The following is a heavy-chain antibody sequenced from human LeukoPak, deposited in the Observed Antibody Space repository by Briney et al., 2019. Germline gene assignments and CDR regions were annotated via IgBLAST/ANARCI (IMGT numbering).Heavy chain of an antibody. CDR3: TRPGIVGATVDY. CDR2: IRSKANSYAT. D-gene: IGHD1-26*01. V-gene: IGHV3-73*01. J-gene: IGHJ4*02. Sequence: GGSLRLSCAASGFTFSGSAMHWVRQASGKGLEWVGRIRSKANSYATAYAASVKGRFTISRDDPKNTAYLQMNSLKTEDTAVYYCTRPGIVGATVDYWGQGTLVTVSS. CDR1: GFTFSGSA.